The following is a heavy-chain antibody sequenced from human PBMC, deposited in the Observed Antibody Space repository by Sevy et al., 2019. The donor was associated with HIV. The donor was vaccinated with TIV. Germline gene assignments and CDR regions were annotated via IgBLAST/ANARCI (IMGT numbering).Heavy chain of an antibody. CDR2: IYYSGST. J-gene: IGHJ4*02. CDR1: GGSISSGDYY. Sequence: SETLSLTCTVSGGSISSGDYYWSWIRQPPGKGLEWIGYIYYSGSTYYNPSLKSRVTISVDTSKNQFSLKLSSVTAADTAMYYCAREGAVAGTPFDYWGQGTLVTVSS. D-gene: IGHD6-19*01. CDR3: AREGAVAGTPFDY. V-gene: IGHV4-30-4*01.